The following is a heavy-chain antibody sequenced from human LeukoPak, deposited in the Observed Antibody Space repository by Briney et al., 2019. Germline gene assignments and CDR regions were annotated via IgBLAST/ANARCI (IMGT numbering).Heavy chain of an antibody. Sequence: PSETLSLTCTVSGGSISSGGYYWSWIRQHPGKGLEWIGYIYYSGSTYYNPSLKSRVTISVDTSKNQFSLKLSSVTAEDTAVYYCAKEPTATIPPNWWGQGTLVTVSS. J-gene: IGHJ4*02. D-gene: IGHD5-24*01. CDR3: AKEPTATIPPNW. CDR2: IYYSGST. CDR1: GGSISSGGYY. V-gene: IGHV4-31*03.